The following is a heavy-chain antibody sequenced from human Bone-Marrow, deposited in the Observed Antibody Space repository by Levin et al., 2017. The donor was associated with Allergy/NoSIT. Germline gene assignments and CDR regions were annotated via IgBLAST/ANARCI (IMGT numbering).Heavy chain of an antibody. CDR3: ARSVIVVVVAATPEAGWFDP. CDR2: IYYSGST. D-gene: IGHD2-15*01. J-gene: IGHJ5*02. CDR1: GGSISSYY. Sequence: SETLSLTCTVSGGSISSYYWSWIRQPPGKGLEWIGYIYYSGSTNYNPSLKSRVTISVDTSKNQFSLKLSSVTAADTAVYYCARSVIVVVVAATPEAGWFDPWGQGTLVTVSS. V-gene: IGHV4-59*01.